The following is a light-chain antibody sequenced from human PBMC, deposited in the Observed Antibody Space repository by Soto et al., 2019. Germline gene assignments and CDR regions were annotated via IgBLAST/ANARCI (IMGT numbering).Light chain of an antibody. V-gene: IGKV3-11*01. CDR2: DVP. J-gene: IGKJ2*01. CDR3: QQRTDWPPVYT. Sequence: EIVLTQSPVTLSLSPGERATLSCRASQSVSSFLAWYQQKRGQPPRLLIYDVPSRAAGIPARFSGSGSGTDFTLTISSLEPEDFAVYYCQQRTDWPPVYTFGQGTKLEIK. CDR1: QSVSSF.